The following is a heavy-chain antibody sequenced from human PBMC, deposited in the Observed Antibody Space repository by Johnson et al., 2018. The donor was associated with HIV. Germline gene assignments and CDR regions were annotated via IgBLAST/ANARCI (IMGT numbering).Heavy chain of an antibody. V-gene: IGHV3-9*01. CDR3: ARDGRDLATRGGFDI. CDR2: INWNGGST. Sequence: VQLVESGGGLVQPGRSLRLSCAASGFTFDDYAMHWVRQAPGKGLEWVSGINWNGGSTGYADSVKGRFTISRDNSKNTLYLQMNSLRAEDTAVYYCARDGRDLATRGGFDIWGPGTVVTVSS. D-gene: IGHD5-24*01. CDR1: GFTFDDYA. J-gene: IGHJ3*02.